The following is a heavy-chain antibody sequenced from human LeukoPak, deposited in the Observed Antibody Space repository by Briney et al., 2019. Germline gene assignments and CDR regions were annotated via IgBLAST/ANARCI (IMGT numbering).Heavy chain of an antibody. CDR1: GYTFTGYY. Sequence: GASVKVSCKASGYTFTGYYMHWVRQAPGQGLEWMGWINPNSGGTNYAQKFQGRVTMTRDTSISTAYMELSRLRSDDTAVYYCARDPTRGYSYGYCLDYWGQGTLVTVSS. CDR3: ARDPTRGYSYGYCLDY. J-gene: IGHJ4*02. CDR2: INPNSGGT. V-gene: IGHV1-2*02. D-gene: IGHD5-18*01.